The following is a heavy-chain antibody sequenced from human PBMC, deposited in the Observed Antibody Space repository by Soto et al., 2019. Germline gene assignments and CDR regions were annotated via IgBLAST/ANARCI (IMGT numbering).Heavy chain of an antibody. J-gene: IGHJ5*02. CDR1: GGSIGGVGYS. V-gene: IGHV4-30-2*01. D-gene: IGHD3-10*01. CDR2: MYHSGTF. CDR3: ARAQFYSGSGNYNNLMFDA. Sequence: SETLSLTCAVSGGSIGGVGYSWSWIRQPPGGGLEWIGYMYHSGTFLKSPSLKTRLTMSLDMSKSQFSLTLNSMTAADTAVYYCARAQFYSGSGNYNNLMFDAWGQGIQVTVSS.